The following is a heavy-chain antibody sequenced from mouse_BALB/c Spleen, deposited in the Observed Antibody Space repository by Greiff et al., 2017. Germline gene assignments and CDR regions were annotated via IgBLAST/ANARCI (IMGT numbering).Heavy chain of an antibody. V-gene: IGHV1-69*02. CDR3: TREDYERVYAMDY. CDR2: IYPSDSYT. D-gene: IGHD2-4*01. J-gene: IGHJ4*01. Sequence: QVQLQQPGAELVRPGASVKLSCKASGYTFTSYWINWVKQRPGQGLEWIGNIYPSDSYTNYNQKFKDKATLTVDKSSSTAYMQLSSPTSEDSAVYYCTREDYERVYAMDYWGQGTSVTVSS. CDR1: GYTFTSYW.